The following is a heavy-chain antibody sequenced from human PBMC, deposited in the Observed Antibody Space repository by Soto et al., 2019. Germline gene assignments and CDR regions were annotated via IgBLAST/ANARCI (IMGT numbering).Heavy chain of an antibody. CDR2: IYYSGST. J-gene: IGHJ4*02. CDR1: GGSISNRDYY. D-gene: IGHD1-1*01. V-gene: IGHV4-30-4*01. Sequence: SETLSLTCTVSGGSISNRDYYLSWIRQPPGKGLEWIGYIYYSGSTYYNPSLKRRVTISVDTSKNQFSLKPSSVTAADTAVYYCARVGVPTGNEIIDYWGQGTLVTVSS. CDR3: ARVGVPTGNEIIDY.